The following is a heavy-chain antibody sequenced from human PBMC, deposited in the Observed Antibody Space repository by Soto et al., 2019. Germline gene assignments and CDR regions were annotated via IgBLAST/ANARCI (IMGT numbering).Heavy chain of an antibody. CDR1: GASISSSTDY. CDR3: ARHGAAADSSSWHFSLNYYYGMDV. D-gene: IGHD6-13*01. J-gene: IGHJ6*02. V-gene: IGHV4-39*01. CDR2: IYYNGTT. Sequence: SDTLSLTCTVSGASISSSTDYWGWIRQPPGKGLEWIASIYYNGTTYYNPSLESRVTISVDTSKNQFSLKLSSVTAADTAVYYCARHGAAADSSSWHFSLNYYYGMDVWGQGTTVNVSS.